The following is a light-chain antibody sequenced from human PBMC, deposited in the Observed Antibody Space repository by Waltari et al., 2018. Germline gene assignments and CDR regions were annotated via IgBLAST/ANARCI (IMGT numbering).Light chain of an antibody. V-gene: IGKV1-5*03. Sequence: DIQMTQSPSTLSASVGDRVTITCRASQSISSWLAWYQQKPGKAPKLLIHGPANFQIGVPARFSGSGSGTEFTLTISSLQPDDFAVYYCQQYKTYPHTFGQGTRLEIK. CDR3: QQYKTYPHT. CDR2: GPA. J-gene: IGKJ2*01. CDR1: QSISSW.